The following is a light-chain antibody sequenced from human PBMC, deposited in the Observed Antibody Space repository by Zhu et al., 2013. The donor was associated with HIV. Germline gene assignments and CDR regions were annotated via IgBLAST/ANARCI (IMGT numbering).Light chain of an antibody. CDR3: MQAAQFPYT. J-gene: IGKJ2*01. V-gene: IGKV2-24*01. Sequence: DIVMTQTPLSSPVTLGQPASISCRSSQSLVPSNGDTYLSWLQQRPGQPPRLLIYKISNRFPGVPDRFSGSGAGTDFTLKISRVEAEDVGVYYCMQAAQFPYTFGQGTKLEIK. CDR1: QSLVPSNGDTY. CDR2: KIS.